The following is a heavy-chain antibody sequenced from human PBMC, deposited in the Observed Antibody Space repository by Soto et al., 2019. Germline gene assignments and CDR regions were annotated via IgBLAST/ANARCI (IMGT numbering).Heavy chain of an antibody. D-gene: IGHD3-3*01. V-gene: IGHV3-23*01. CDR1: GFTFSSYA. J-gene: IGHJ4*02. CDR3: AKDRNFGVVIIPVFDY. CDR2: ISGSGGST. Sequence: GGSLRLSCAASGFTFSSYAMSWVRQAPGKGLEWVSAISGSGGSTYYADSVKGRFTISRDNSKNTLYLQMNSLRAEDTAVYYCAKDRNFGVVIIPVFDYWGQGTLVTVSS.